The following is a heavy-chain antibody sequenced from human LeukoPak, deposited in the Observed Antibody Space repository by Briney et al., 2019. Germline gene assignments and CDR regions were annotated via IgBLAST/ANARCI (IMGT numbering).Heavy chain of an antibody. CDR1: GFTLSTYS. Sequence: GGSLRLSCAASGFTLSTYSMNWVRQAPGKGLEWVSFICSSSSTIYYADSVKGRFTISRDNAKNSLYLQMNSLRAEDTAVYYCARESWFDPWGQGTLVTVSS. V-gene: IGHV3-48*01. CDR3: ARESWFDP. CDR2: ICSSSSTI. J-gene: IGHJ5*02.